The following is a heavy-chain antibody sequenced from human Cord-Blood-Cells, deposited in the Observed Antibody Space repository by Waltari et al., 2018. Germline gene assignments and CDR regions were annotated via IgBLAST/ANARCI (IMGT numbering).Heavy chain of an antibody. V-gene: IGHV4-39*01. J-gene: IGHJ6*03. Sequence: QLQLQESGPGLVKPSETLSLTCTVPGGSISSSSYYWGWIRQPPGKGLEWIGSIYYSGSTYYNPSLKSRVTISVDTSKNQFSLKLSSVTAADTAVYYCARHELGSSWYYYYYMDVWGKGTTVTVSS. CDR2: IYYSGST. D-gene: IGHD6-13*01. CDR1: GGSISSSSYY. CDR3: ARHELGSSWYYYYYMDV.